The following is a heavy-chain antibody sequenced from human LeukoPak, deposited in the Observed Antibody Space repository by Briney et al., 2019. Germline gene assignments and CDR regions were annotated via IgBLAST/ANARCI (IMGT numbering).Heavy chain of an antibody. CDR1: GFTFSSYA. CDR2: ISGSGGSK. V-gene: IGHV3-23*01. J-gene: IGHJ4*02. Sequence: TGGSLRLSCAASGFTFSSYAMTWVRQAPGKGLEWVSSISGSGGSKDYADSVKGRFTISRDNSKNTLYLQMNSLKPEDTAVYYCVTVKWPTYFDYWGQGTLVTVSS. CDR3: VTVKWPTYFDY. D-gene: IGHD5-12*01.